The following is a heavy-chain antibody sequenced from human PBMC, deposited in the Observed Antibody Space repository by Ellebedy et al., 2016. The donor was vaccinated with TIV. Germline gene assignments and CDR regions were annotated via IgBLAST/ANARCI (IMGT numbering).Heavy chain of an antibody. Sequence: ASVKVSCXASGYTFTSYYMHWVRQAPGQGLEWMGIINPSGGSTSYAQKFQGRVTMTRDTSTSTVYMELSSLRSEDTAVYYCARSYDSSGYLFRYWFDPWGQGTLVTVSS. J-gene: IGHJ5*02. V-gene: IGHV1-46*01. CDR3: ARSYDSSGYLFRYWFDP. D-gene: IGHD3-22*01. CDR1: GYTFTSYY. CDR2: INPSGGST.